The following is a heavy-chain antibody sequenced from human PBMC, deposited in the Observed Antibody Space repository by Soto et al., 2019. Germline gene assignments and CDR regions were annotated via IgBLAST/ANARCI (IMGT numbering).Heavy chain of an antibody. V-gene: IGHV3-33*01. D-gene: IGHD2-15*01. CDR2: IWYDGNDK. J-gene: IGHJ6*02. CDR1: GFSFSSYG. CDR3: AREGWTARLDYYYYGMDV. Sequence: PGGSLRLSCAASGFSFSSYGMHWIRQAPGKGLEWVAVIWYDGNDKYYVDSVKGRFTISRDNSKNTLYLQMNSLRAEDTAVYYCAREGWTARLDYYYYGMDVWGQGTTVTVSS.